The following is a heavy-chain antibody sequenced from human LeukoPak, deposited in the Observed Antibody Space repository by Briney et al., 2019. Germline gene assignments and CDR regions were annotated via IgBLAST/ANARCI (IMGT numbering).Heavy chain of an antibody. CDR1: GYTFTSYG. D-gene: IGHD2-2*01. Sequence: PVASVKVSCKASGYTFTSYGISWVRQAPGQGLEWMGWISAYNGNTNYAQKLQGRVTMTTDTSTSTAYMELRSLRSDDTAVYYCAREHCSSTSCYSWSDPWGQGTLVTVSS. CDR2: ISAYNGNT. CDR3: AREHCSSTSCYSWSDP. J-gene: IGHJ5*02. V-gene: IGHV1-18*01.